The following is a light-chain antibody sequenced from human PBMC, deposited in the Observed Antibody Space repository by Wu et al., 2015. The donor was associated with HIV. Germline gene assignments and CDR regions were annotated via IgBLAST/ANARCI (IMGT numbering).Light chain of an antibody. Sequence: EIVMTQSPVTLSVSPGERVTLSCRASQSVGNNLAWYQQKPGQVPRLLIYGASTRAPEIPGRFSGTGSGTEFTLTISSLQSEDFAVYYCQQYNNWPVTFGQGTKVE. V-gene: IGKV3-15*01. CDR2: GAS. CDR1: QSVGNN. J-gene: IGKJ1*01. CDR3: QQYNNWPVT.